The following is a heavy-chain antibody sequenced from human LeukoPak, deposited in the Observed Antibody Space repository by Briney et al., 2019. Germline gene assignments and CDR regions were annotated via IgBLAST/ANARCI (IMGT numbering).Heavy chain of an antibody. J-gene: IGHJ4*02. CDR2: IYYSGST. V-gene: IGHV4-59*08. CDR3: VRHVGGRYLDY. CDR1: GGSISSYY. Sequence: SETLSLTCSVSGGSISSYYWSWIRQPPGKGLEWIGNIYYSGSTNYNPSLKSRVTISVDTSKNQFSLKPSSVTAADTAVYYCVRHVGGRYLDYWGQGTLVTVSS. D-gene: IGHD3-10*01.